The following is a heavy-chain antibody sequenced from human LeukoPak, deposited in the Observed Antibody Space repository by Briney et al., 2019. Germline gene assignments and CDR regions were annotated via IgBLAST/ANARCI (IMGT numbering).Heavy chain of an antibody. Sequence: SETLSLTCTVSGGSISSSSYYWGWIRQPPGKGLEWIGSIYYSGSTYYNPSLKSRVTISVDTSKNQFSLKLSSVTAADTAVCYCARVGPDYGGNPYRFDPWGQGTLVTVSS. CDR2: IYYSGST. CDR3: ARVGPDYGGNPYRFDP. V-gene: IGHV4-39*07. D-gene: IGHD4-23*01. CDR1: GGSISSSSYY. J-gene: IGHJ5*02.